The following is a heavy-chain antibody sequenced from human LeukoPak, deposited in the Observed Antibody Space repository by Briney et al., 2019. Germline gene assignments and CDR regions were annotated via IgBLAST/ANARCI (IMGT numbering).Heavy chain of an antibody. Sequence: PGGSLRLSCAASGFTFSSYAMHWVRQAPGKGLEWVAVISYNGSNKYYADSVKGRFTISRDNSKNTLYLQMNSLRAEDTAVYYCATANYYDSSGYYYFDYWGQGTLVTVSS. J-gene: IGHJ4*02. V-gene: IGHV3-30-3*01. CDR2: ISYNGSNK. CDR3: ATANYYDSSGYYYFDY. CDR1: GFTFSSYA. D-gene: IGHD3-22*01.